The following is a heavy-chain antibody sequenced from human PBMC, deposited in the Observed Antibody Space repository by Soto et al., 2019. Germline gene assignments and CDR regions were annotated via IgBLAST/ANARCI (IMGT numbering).Heavy chain of an antibody. CDR2: IHHSGGT. V-gene: IGHV4-4*02. CDR1: GDSISSHDW. D-gene: IGHD3-3*01. CDR3: VRNGYYSLDY. J-gene: IGHJ4*02. Sequence: QVQLQESGPGLVKPSGTLSLTCAVSGDSISSHDWWSWVRQPPNKGLEWIAEIHHSGGTNYNPSLMSRATISVDNSKNQFSLKLISATAADTAVYSCVRNGYYSLDYWGQGNLVSVSS.